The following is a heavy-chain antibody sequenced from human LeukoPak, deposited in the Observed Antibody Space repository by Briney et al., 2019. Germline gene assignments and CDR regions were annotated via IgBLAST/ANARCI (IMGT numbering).Heavy chain of an antibody. D-gene: IGHD3-22*01. CDR2: IWNDGSNK. CDR1: GFTFSIYG. J-gene: IGHJ4*02. V-gene: IGHV3-33*01. CDR3: AREGPMIVETD. Sequence: GGSLRLSCAASGFTFSIYGMHWVRQAPNKGLEWVAIIWNDGSNKYYADSVKGRFTISRDNSKNTLYLQMNSLRAEDTAVYYCAREGPMIVETDWGQGTLVTVSS.